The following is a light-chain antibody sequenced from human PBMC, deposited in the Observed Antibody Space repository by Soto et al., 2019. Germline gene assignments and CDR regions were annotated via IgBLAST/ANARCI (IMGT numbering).Light chain of an antibody. CDR3: QQTYRTPYT. J-gene: IGKJ2*01. V-gene: IGKV1-39*01. CDR1: QSISSY. CDR2: AES. Sequence: DIQMTQFPSSLSASVGDSVTLTCRTSQSISSYLNWYQQKPGKAPKLLIYAESSVQTGVPPRFSGGRSGPDFTLTISNLQPEDFATYYCQQTYRTPYTFGLGT.